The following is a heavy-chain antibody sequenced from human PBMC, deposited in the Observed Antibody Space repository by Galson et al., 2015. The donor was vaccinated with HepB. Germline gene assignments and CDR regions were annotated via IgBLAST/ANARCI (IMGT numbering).Heavy chain of an antibody. J-gene: IGHJ5*02. D-gene: IGHD3-10*01. Sequence: TLSLTCTVSGVSINSGGYHWNWIRQHPGIGLEWLGYRSSTRSNSNPSLRGRLTISLDTSKNPFSLTLSSVTAAVTAVYYCALSPTYGSGNFGWFAPWGQGSLVTVSS. CDR1: GVSINSGGYH. CDR2: RSSTRS. CDR3: ALSPTYGSGNFGWFAP. V-gene: IGHV4-31*03.